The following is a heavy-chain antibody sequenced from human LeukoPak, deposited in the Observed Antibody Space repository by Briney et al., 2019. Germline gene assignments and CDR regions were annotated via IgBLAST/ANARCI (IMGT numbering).Heavy chain of an antibody. Sequence: GASVKVSCKASGYTFTSYYIHWVRQAPGQGLEWMGIINPSGGSTIYAQKFQGRVTMTRDMSTSTVYMELSSLRSEDTAVYYCARSMVRGVKSWFDPWGQGTLVTVSS. CDR2: INPSGGST. V-gene: IGHV1-46*01. CDR1: GYTFTSYY. D-gene: IGHD3-10*01. J-gene: IGHJ5*02. CDR3: ARSMVRGVKSWFDP.